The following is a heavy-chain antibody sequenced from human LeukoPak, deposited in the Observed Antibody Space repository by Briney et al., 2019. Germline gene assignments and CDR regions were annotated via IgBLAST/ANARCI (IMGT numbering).Heavy chain of an antibody. CDR1: GYTFTGYY. D-gene: IGHD3-22*01. Sequence: ASVKVSCKASGYTFTGYYMHWVRQAPGQGLEWMGWINPNSGGTNYAQKFQGRVTMTRDTSISTAYMELSRLRSDDTAVYYCARPPDYYDSSGIEYFQHWGQGTLVTVSS. J-gene: IGHJ1*01. CDR2: INPNSGGT. CDR3: ARPPDYYDSSGIEYFQH. V-gene: IGHV1-2*02.